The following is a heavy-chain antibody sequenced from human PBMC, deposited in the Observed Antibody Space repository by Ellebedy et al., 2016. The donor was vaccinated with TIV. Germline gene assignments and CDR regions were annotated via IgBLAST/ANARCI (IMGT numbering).Heavy chain of an antibody. V-gene: IGHV2-5*01. Sequence: SGPTLVKPTPPLSLTCTFSGFSLTTSSVGVGWIRQPPGKALEWLAIIYGHDDKHYSPSLQSRLTITKDTSKNQVVLTMTNMDPVDTATYFCAHRPGPRGWFNSWGPGTLVTVSS. CDR3: AHRPGPRGWFNS. CDR2: IYGHDDK. J-gene: IGHJ5*01. CDR1: GFSLTTSSVG.